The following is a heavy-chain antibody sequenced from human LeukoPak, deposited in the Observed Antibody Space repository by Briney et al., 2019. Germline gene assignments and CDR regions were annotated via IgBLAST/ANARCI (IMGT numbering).Heavy chain of an antibody. J-gene: IGHJ4*02. Sequence: GGTLRLSCAASGFTFSTYWMSWVRQAPGKGLEWVANIKHDGSVKYYVDSVKGRFTISRDNAKNSLYLQMDSLRAEDTAVYYCARDGWGDGYNHPTAYWGQGTLVTVSS. CDR1: GFTFSTYW. CDR2: IKHDGSVK. CDR3: ARDGWGDGYNHPTAY. V-gene: IGHV3-7*01. D-gene: IGHD5-24*01.